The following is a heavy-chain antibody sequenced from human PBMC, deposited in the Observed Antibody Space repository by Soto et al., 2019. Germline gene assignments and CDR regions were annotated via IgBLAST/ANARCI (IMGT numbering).Heavy chain of an antibody. J-gene: IGHJ3*02. V-gene: IGHV3-66*01. CDR1: GFTVSSNY. CDR2: IYSGGST. D-gene: IGHD3-22*01. CDR3: ARVPSRGYDSSGYPYDAFDI. Sequence: GGSLRLSCAASGFTVSSNYMSWVRQAPGKGLEWVSVIYSGGSTYYADSVKGRFTISRDNSKNTLYLQMNSLRAEDTAVYYCARVPSRGYDSSGYPYDAFDIWGQGTMVTVSS.